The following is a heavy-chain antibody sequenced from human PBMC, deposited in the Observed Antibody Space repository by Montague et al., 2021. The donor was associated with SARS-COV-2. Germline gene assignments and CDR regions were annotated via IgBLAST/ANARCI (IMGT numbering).Heavy chain of an antibody. D-gene: IGHD4/OR15-4a*01. CDR3: ARVISDVAGANFYFDY. Sequence: SETLSLTCTVSGGSISSGSYWGWIRQAPGKGLEWIGTSDHSGITYYSPSLKSRDTISLDTSKNQFSLNLDSVTASDTAIYYCARVISDVAGANFYFDYWGQGTLVTVSS. J-gene: IGHJ4*02. CDR1: GGSISSGSY. V-gene: IGHV4-38-2*02. CDR2: SDHSGIT.